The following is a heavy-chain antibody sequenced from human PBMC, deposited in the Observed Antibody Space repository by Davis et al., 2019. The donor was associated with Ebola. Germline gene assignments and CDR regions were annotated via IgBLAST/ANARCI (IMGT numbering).Heavy chain of an antibody. Sequence: ASVKVSCKPVGYSFTTYGLSWVRQAPGQGLEWVGWIGVYNGKTDYAKKFKGRVDMTTDTSTGTAYMELRSLRSDDTAVYFCARTSIVGTTTTASDIWGQGTMVTVSS. J-gene: IGHJ3*02. CDR1: GYSFTTYG. D-gene: IGHD1-26*01. CDR2: IGVYNGKT. V-gene: IGHV1-18*01. CDR3: ARTSIVGTTTTASDI.